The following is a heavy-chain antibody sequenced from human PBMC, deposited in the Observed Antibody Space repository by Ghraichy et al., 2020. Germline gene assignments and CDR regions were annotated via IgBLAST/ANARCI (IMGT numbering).Heavy chain of an antibody. CDR2: INVGNGDT. CDR3: ARLSRRRGFDY. D-gene: IGHD2/OR15-2a*01. Sequence: ASVKVSCKTSGYTFTSFDLHWVRQAPGQGLDWMGWINVGNGDTKFSQNQARVTFTRDTSASTAYMELRGLKSEDTAVYYCARLSRRRGFDYWGQGTLVTVSS. V-gene: IGHV1-3*01. CDR1: GYTFTSFD. J-gene: IGHJ4*02.